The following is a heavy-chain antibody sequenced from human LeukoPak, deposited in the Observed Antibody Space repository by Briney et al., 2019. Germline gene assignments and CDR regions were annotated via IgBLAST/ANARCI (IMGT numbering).Heavy chain of an antibody. J-gene: IGHJ2*01. Sequence: SLRLSCAAAGFTFDVYAMHWVRQAPGKGLGWVSGISYNSDTIAYADSVKGRFTLSRDNAKNSLYLQMNSLRAEDTALYYCAKDYCGGDCYSGWYFDLWGRGTLVTVSS. CDR2: ISYNSDTI. V-gene: IGHV3-9*01. D-gene: IGHD2-21*02. CDR1: GFTFDVYA. CDR3: AKDYCGGDCYSGWYFDL.